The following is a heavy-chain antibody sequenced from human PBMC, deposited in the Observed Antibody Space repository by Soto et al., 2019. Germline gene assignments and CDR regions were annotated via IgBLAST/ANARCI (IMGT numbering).Heavy chain of an antibody. Sequence: NPGGSLRLSCAASGFTFSSYSMNWVRQAPGKGLEWVSSISSSSSYIYYADSVKGRFTISRDNAKNSLYLQMNSLRAEDTAVYYCARDHSQYQLLHYGMDVWGQGTTVTVSS. J-gene: IGHJ6*02. CDR1: GFTFSSYS. CDR3: ARDHSQYQLLHYGMDV. CDR2: ISSSSSYI. V-gene: IGHV3-21*01. D-gene: IGHD2-2*01.